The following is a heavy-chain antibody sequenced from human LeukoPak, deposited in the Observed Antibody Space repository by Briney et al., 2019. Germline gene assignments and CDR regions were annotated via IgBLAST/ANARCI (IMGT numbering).Heavy chain of an antibody. CDR2: IYYSGST. D-gene: IGHD1-26*01. Sequence: PSETLTLTCTVSGGSISSSGYYWGWIRQPPGKGLEWIASIYYSGSTYYNPSLKSRVTISVDTSKNQLSLKLSSLTAADTAVYYCARHEYSGSYYGLSWFDPWGQGTLVTVSS. V-gene: IGHV4-39*01. J-gene: IGHJ5*02. CDR3: ARHEYSGSYYGLSWFDP. CDR1: GGSISSSGYY.